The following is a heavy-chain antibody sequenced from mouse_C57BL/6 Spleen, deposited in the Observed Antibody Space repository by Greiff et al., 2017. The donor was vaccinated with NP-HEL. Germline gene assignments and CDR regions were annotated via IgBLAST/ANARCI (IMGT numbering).Heavy chain of an antibody. J-gene: IGHJ4*01. V-gene: IGHV14-2*01. D-gene: IGHD1-1*01. CDR1: GFNIKDYY. CDR2: IDPEDGET. CDR3: GRYYDGSRNYAMDY. Sequence: EVQLQQSGAELVKPGASVKLSCTASGFNIKDYYMHWVKQRTEQGLEWIGRIDPEDGETKYAPKFQGKAPMTADTSSNTAYLQLSSLTSADTGVYYCGRYYDGSRNYAMDYWGQGTAVTVSS.